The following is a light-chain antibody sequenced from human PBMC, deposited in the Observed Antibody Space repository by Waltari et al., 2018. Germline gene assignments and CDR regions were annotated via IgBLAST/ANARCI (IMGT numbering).Light chain of an antibody. CDR2: GAS. J-gene: IGKJ5*01. CDR3: QQYYDWRRVT. CDR1: QSVSGN. Sequence: CRASQSVSGNLAWYQEKPGQAPRLLIYGASTRATGIPARFSGSASGTEFTLTISSLQSEDSAVYYCQQYYDWRRVTFGQGTRLEIK. V-gene: IGKV3D-15*01.